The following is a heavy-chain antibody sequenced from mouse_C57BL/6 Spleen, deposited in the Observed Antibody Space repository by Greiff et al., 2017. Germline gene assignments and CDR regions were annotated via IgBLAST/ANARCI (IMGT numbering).Heavy chain of an antibody. Sequence: DVQLVESGGDLVKPGGSLKLSCAASGFTFSSYGMSWVRQTPDKRLEWVATISSGGSYTYYPDSVKGRFTISRDKATNTLYLQMSSLKSEDAAMYYCARDSSGSSYYYAMDYWGQGTSVTVSS. D-gene: IGHD3-2*02. CDR3: ARDSSGSSYYYAMDY. CDR1: GFTFSSYG. CDR2: ISSGGSYT. J-gene: IGHJ4*01. V-gene: IGHV5-6*01.